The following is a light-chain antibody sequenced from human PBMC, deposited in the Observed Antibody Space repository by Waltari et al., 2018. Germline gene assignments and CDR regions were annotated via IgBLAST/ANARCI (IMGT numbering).Light chain of an antibody. Sequence: FMLTQPHSVSESPGKTVSISCTRSSGSIARNYVQWYQQRPGSAPTIVIYEDDQRPSGVPERFSGSSDSSSNSASLTISGLETEDEADYYCQSYDASVIFGGGTRLTVL. CDR2: EDD. V-gene: IGLV6-57*03. CDR1: SGSIARNY. CDR3: QSYDASVI. J-gene: IGLJ2*01.